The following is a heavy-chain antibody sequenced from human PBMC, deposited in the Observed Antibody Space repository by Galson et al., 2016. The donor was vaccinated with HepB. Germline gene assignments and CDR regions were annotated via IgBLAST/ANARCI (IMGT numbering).Heavy chain of an antibody. CDR2: IKYDGSNK. CDR1: EFTFSSYA. Sequence: SLRLSCAASEFTFSSYAMHWVRQAPGKGLEWVAVIKYDGSNKFYADSVKGRFTISRDNSKNTLYLQMNSLRNEDTAVYYCARDLPHRRGRVPAANKFYGKDVWGQGTTVIVSS. V-gene: IGHV3-30*03. D-gene: IGHD2-2*01. J-gene: IGHJ6*02. CDR3: ARDLPHRRGRVPAANKFYGKDV.